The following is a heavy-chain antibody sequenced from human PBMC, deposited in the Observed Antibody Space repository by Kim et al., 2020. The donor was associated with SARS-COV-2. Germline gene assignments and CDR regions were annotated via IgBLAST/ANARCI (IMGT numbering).Heavy chain of an antibody. D-gene: IGHD3-22*01. J-gene: IGHJ6*02. CDR2: IYYSGTT. CDR3: ARVWGEYFDSSGYYSHYFGLDV. Sequence: SETLSLTCTVSGGSTSTSGYYWSWIRQHPGKGLEWVGYIYYSGTTYYNPSLGGRVTISLDSSKNQFSLKLTSLIAADTAVYYCARVWGEYFDSSGYYSHYFGLDVWGQGTSVTASS. CDR1: GGSTSTSGYY. V-gene: IGHV4-31*03.